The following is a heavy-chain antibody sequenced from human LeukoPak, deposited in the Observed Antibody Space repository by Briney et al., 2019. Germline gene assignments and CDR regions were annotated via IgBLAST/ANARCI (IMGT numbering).Heavy chain of an antibody. V-gene: IGHV3-23*01. D-gene: IGHD3-10*01. J-gene: IGHJ4*02. Sequence: GGSLRLSCATSGFTLNNHGMQWVREAPGKGLEWVSSISPSGDITYYADSVKGRFTISRDNSKNTLHLEVISLTAEDTAVYYCAKDDAWIRFGEWSQGTLVTVSS. CDR1: GFTLNNHG. CDR3: AKDDAWIRFGE. CDR2: ISPSGDIT.